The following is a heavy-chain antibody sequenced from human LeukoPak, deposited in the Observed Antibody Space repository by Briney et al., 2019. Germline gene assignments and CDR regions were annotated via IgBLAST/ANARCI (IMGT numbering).Heavy chain of an antibody. D-gene: IGHD6-13*01. CDR1: GFTFDDYA. J-gene: IGHJ4*02. CDR2: ISGDGDST. CDR3: AKDPTDSAAAPCLGIDY. V-gene: IGHV3-43*02. Sequence: GGSLRLSCAASGFTFDDYAMHWVRHAPGKGLEWVSLISGDGDSTYYADSVKGRFTISRDNSKNSLYMQMNSLRTKDTAVSYCAKDPTDSAAAPCLGIDYWGQGTLVTVSS.